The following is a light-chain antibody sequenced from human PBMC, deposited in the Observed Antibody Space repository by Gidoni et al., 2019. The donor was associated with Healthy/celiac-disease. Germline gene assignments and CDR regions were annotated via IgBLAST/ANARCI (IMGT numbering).Light chain of an antibody. CDR3: QQYGSSFT. V-gene: IGKV3-20*01. J-gene: IGKJ3*01. CDR1: QSVSSSY. CDR2: GAS. Sequence: EIVLTQSPGTLSLSPGERATLSCRASQSVSSSYVAWYQQKPGQAPRLLIYGASSRATGIPDRISGSGSGTDFTLTISRLEPEDVAVYCCQQYGSSFTFGPGTKVDIK.